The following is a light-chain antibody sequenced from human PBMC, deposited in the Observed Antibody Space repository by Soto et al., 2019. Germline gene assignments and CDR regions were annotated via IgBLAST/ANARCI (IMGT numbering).Light chain of an antibody. CDR2: ATS. J-gene: IGKJ4*01. Sequence: AIQMTQFTSSLSASVGDRVTITCRASQDIRSDLGWYQQRPGKAPKLLIYATSSLQSGVPSRFSGSGSGTDFTLTISSLQPEDFATYYCLQDYSYPLTFGGGTKVDIK. V-gene: IGKV1-6*01. CDR1: QDIRSD. CDR3: LQDYSYPLT.